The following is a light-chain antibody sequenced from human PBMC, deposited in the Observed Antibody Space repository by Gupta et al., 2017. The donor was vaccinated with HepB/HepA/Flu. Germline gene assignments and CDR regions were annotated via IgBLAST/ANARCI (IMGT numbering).Light chain of an antibody. V-gene: IGLV1-44*01. CDR1: NSNIGVST. CDR3: SAGDDTGNGPV. CDR2: NTD. J-gene: IGLJ2*01. Sequence: QSVLTQPPSASVTPGQRVTISCSGGNSNIGVSTVNCYQQLPGTAPKLLIYNTDQRTSAVPARFSGSKSDTSASLAISGLQSEDEADYYCSAGDDTGNGPVFGGGTKLTVL.